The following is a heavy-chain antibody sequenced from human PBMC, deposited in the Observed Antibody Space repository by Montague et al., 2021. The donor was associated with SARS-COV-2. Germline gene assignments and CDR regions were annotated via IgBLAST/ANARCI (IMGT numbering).Heavy chain of an antibody. CDR2: IYPGGAT. CDR1: GGSFSGNI. D-gene: IGHD6-6*01. J-gene: IGHJ4*01. CDR3: ARGPYAARLAF. Sequence: SETLSLTCADHGGSFSGNIWTWIRQPPGKGLEWIGEIYPGGATHYNPSLRSRVTMSQDTPERQFSLKLNSVTASDAAIYYCARGPYAARLAFWGQGALVIVSS. V-gene: IGHV4-34*01.